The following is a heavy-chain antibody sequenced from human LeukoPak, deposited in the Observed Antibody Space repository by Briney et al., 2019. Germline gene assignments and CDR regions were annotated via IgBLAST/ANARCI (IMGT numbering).Heavy chain of an antibody. CDR1: GDSVSSNSAA. V-gene: IGHV6-1*01. CDR2: TYYRSKWYN. CDR3: ARDLGGTGPALVLHYYYYGMDV. J-gene: IGHJ6*02. Sequence: SQTLSLTCAISGDSVSSNSAAWNWIRQSPSRGLEWLGRTYYRSKWYNDYAVSVNSRITINPDTSKNQFSLQLNSVTPEDTAVYYCARDLGGTGPALVLHYYYYGMDVWGQGTTVTVSS. D-gene: IGHD2-2*01.